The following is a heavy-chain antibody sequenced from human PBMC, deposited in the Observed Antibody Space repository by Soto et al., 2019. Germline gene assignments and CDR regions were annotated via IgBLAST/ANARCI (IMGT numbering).Heavy chain of an antibody. CDR2: ISSNGVGT. D-gene: IGHD6-6*01. Sequence: EVQLAESGGGLAQPGGSLRLSCAASGFPLSGYAMDWVRQAPGKGLEYVSGISSNGVGTYYANSVQGRFTNSRDNSKNTVYLQMGSLRPEDMAVYYCARRARPDFYYMDVWGKGTTVTVSS. CDR3: ARRARPDFYYMDV. J-gene: IGHJ6*03. V-gene: IGHV3-64*01. CDR1: GFPLSGYA.